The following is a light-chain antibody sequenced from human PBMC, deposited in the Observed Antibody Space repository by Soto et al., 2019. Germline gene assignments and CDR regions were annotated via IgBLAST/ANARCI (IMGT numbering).Light chain of an antibody. J-gene: IGKJ4*01. CDR3: QQRSNWPPVT. V-gene: IGKV3-11*01. CDR1: QSINRH. Sequence: EIVLTQSPATLSLSPGERATLSCRASQSINRHLAWYRQKPGQAPRLLIYDASNRATGSPARFSGSGSGTEFTLTISSLEPEDFGVYYCQQRSNWPPVTFGGGTKVEIK. CDR2: DAS.